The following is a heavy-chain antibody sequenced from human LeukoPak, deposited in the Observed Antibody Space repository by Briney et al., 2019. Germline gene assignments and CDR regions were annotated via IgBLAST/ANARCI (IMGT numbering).Heavy chain of an antibody. CDR2: INPNSGGI. Sequence: ASVKVSCKASGYTFTGYYMHWVRQAPGQGLEWMGWINPNSGGINYAQKFQGRVTMTRDTSISTAYMELSRLRSDDTAVYYCARDPTSYDSSGYTIAGGDYWGQGTLVTVSS. V-gene: IGHV1-2*02. CDR3: ARDPTSYDSSGYTIAGGDY. D-gene: IGHD3-22*01. CDR1: GYTFTGYY. J-gene: IGHJ4*02.